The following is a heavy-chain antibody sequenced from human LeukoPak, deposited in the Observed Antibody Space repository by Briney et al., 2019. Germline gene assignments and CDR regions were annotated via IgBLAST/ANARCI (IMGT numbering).Heavy chain of an antibody. CDR2: VKSDGSVT. CDR1: GFTFGSYA. D-gene: IGHD3/OR15-3a*01. J-gene: IGHJ4*02. Sequence: GGSLRLSCAASGFTFGSYAMHWVRQAPGKGLVWVSRVKSDGSVTSYADSVKGRFIISRDNARSTLYLQRNSLRAEDTAVYYCARDGFLGPVTAYLDYWGQGTPVTVSS. V-gene: IGHV3-74*01. CDR3: ARDGFLGPVTAYLDY.